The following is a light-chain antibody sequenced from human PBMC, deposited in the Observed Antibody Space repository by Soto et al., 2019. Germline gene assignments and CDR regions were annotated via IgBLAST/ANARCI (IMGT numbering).Light chain of an antibody. CDR2: DAS. J-gene: IGKJ1*01. V-gene: IGKV3-11*01. Sequence: EIVLTQSPATLSLSPGERATLSCRASQSVGSSLAWYQQKPGQAPRLLIYDASNSATGIPARFSGSGSGTDFSLTISSLESEDFAVYYCLQRGDWPPLTFGQGTKVEIK. CDR1: QSVGSS. CDR3: LQRGDWPPLT.